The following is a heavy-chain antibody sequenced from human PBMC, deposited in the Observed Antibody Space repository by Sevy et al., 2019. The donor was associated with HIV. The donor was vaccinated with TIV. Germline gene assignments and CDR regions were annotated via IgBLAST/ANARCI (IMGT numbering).Heavy chain of an antibody. D-gene: IGHD3-22*01. CDR1: GFTFSSYA. V-gene: IGHV3-23*01. J-gene: IGHJ4*02. CDR3: AKATTYYYDSSGYHPVN. CDR2: ISGSGGST. Sequence: GGSLRLSCAASGFTFSSYAMSWVRQAPGKGLEWVSAISGSGGSTYYADSVKGRFTISRDNSKNTLYLQMNSLRAEDTAVYYCAKATTYYYDSSGYHPVNWGQGTLVTVSS.